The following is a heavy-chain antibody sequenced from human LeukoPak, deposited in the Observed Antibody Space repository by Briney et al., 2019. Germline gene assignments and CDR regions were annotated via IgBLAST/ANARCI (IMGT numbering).Heavy chain of an antibody. CDR1: GFTFSTYA. D-gene: IGHD1-26*01. CDR2: IEGTST. Sequence: GGSLRLSCAASGFTFSTYAMTWIRQAPGKGLERVSTIEGTSTYYADSVKGRFTISRDNSKNTLYLQMNSLRADDTAVYYCAKDKSGSQNWGQGTLVTVSS. J-gene: IGHJ4*02. V-gene: IGHV3-23*01. CDR3: AKDKSGSQN.